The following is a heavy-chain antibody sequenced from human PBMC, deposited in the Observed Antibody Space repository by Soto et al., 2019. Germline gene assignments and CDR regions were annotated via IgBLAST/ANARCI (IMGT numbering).Heavy chain of an antibody. CDR3: AKDSRRSSGWYYFDH. J-gene: IGHJ4*02. D-gene: IGHD6-19*01. CDR2: ISHDGVRA. Sequence: EVQLLESGGGLVQPGGSLRLSCAASGFTFNSLDFGWVRQAPGKGLEWVSAISHDGVRAYYADSVKGRFTISRDNSKNTLSLQMNSLRAEDTVVYYCAKDSRRSSGWYYFDHWGQGTLVTVSS. CDR1: GFTFNSLD. V-gene: IGHV3-23*01.